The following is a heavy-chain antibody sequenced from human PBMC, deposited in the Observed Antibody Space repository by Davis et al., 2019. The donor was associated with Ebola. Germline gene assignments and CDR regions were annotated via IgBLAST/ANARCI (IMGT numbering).Heavy chain of an antibody. Sequence: PGGSLRLSCAASGFTFSSYGMHWVRQAPGKGLEWVTFIRFDGSSEYYVDSVKGRFTISRDNAKNTVYLQMNSLRAEDTALYYCAKDRGLGGYYYYGMDVWGQGTLVTVSS. V-gene: IGHV3-30*02. J-gene: IGHJ6*02. CDR2: IRFDGSSE. CDR3: AKDRGLGGYYYYGMDV. CDR1: GFTFSSYG. D-gene: IGHD3-10*01.